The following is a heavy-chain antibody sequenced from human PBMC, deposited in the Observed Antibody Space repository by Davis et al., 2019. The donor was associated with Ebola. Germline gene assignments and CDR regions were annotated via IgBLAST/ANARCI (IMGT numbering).Heavy chain of an antibody. D-gene: IGHD3-3*01. Sequence: AASVKVSCKAFGYTFTSYGISWVRQAPGQRLEWMGWITAGNGNTKYSQKFQGRVTITRDTSASTAYMELSSLRSEDTAVYYCARWDYDFWSGHGMAGLDYYYYGMDVWGQGTTVTVSS. V-gene: IGHV1-18*01. J-gene: IGHJ6*02. CDR2: ITAGNGNT. CDR1: GYTFTSYG. CDR3: ARWDYDFWSGHGMAGLDYYYYGMDV.